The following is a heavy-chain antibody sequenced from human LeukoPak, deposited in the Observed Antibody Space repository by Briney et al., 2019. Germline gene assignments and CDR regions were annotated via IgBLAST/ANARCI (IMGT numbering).Heavy chain of an antibody. CDR1: GGSISSGNYY. D-gene: IGHD2-2*01. J-gene: IGHJ5*02. Sequence: SETLSLTCTVSGGSISSGNYYWSWIRQPAGKGLEWIGHIYTSGSTNYNPSLKSRVTISIDTSKNQFSLKMRSVTAADTAVYYCAREGFDCSSTSCYYWFDPWGQGTLVTVSS. CDR2: IYTSGST. CDR3: AREGFDCSSTSCYYWFDP. V-gene: IGHV4-61*09.